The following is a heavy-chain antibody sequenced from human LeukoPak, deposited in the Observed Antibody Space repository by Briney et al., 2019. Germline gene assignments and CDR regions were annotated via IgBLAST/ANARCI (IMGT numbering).Heavy chain of an antibody. CDR2: INHSGST. J-gene: IGHJ3*02. V-gene: IGHV4-34*01. CDR1: GGSFSGYY. Sequence: SETLSLTCTVYGGSFSGYYWSRIRQPPGKGLEWIGEINHSGSTNYNPSLKSRVTISVDTSKNQFSLKLSSVTAADTAVYYCAGFSAYSSSWPEPNDAFDIWGQGTMVTVSS. CDR3: AGFSAYSSSWPEPNDAFDI. D-gene: IGHD6-13*01.